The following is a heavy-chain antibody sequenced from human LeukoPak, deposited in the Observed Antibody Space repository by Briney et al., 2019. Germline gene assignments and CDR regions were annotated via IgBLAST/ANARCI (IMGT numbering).Heavy chain of an antibody. D-gene: IGHD3-10*01. CDR3: AREVFGAYYFDY. J-gene: IGHJ4*02. CDR1: GGSISSGGYY. CDR2: IYYSGST. V-gene: IGHV4-31*03. Sequence: SETLSLTCTVSGGSISSGGYYWSWIRQHPGKGLEWIGYIYYSGSTYYNPSLKSRVTISVDTSKNQFSLKLSSVTAAGTAVYYCAREVFGAYYFDYWGQGTLVTVSS.